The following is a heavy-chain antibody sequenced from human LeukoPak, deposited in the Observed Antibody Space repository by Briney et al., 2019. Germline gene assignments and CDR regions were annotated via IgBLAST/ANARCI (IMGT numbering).Heavy chain of an antibody. CDR1: GYTFTGYY. D-gene: IGHD3-22*01. Sequence: ASVKVSCKASGYTFTGYYMHWVRQAPGQGLEWMGWINPNSGGTNYAQKFQGRVTMTRDTSTSTVYMELSSLRSEDTAVYYCARNLYDSSGYYASTLWYWGQGTLVTVSS. J-gene: IGHJ4*02. CDR2: INPNSGGT. V-gene: IGHV1-2*02. CDR3: ARNLYDSSGYYASTLWY.